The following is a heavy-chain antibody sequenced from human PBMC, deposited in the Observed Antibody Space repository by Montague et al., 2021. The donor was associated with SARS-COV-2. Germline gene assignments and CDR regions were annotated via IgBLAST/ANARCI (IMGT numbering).Heavy chain of an antibody. CDR1: GDSITNHY. J-gene: IGHJ4*02. CDR3: ARDRFDFGAGRQGTIDF. CDR2: MHFIGKT. D-gene: IGHD3-10*01. Sequence: SETLSLTCSASGDSITNHYWSWIRQPAGKGLEWIGRMHFIGKTNFSPFFSSRLTMSADTSKNQFSLKLTSVTAADTAIYFCARDRFDFGAGRQGTIDFWGQGTLVTVSS. V-gene: IGHV4-4*07.